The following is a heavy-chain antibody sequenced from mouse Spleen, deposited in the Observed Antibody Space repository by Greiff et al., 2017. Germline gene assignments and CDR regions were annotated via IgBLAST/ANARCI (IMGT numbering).Heavy chain of an antibody. CDR1: GYSITSGYD. CDR3: ARGDWFFDV. CDR2: ISYSGST. Sequence: EVKLQESGPGMVKPSQSLSLSCTVTGYSITSGYDWHWIRHFPGNKLEWMGYISYSGSTVYNPSLKSRISITHDTSKNHFFLKLNSVTTEDTATYYCARGDWFFDVWGTGTTVTVSS. V-gene: IGHV3-1*01. J-gene: IGHJ1*03.